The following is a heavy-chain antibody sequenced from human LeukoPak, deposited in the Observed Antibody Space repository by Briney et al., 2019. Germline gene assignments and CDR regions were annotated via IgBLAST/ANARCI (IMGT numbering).Heavy chain of an antibody. CDR2: ISSSGSTI. D-gene: IGHD2-2*01. J-gene: IGHJ4*02. V-gene: IGHV3-48*03. Sequence: GGPLSFSCAASGFTFSSYGMNWVRQAPGKGLEWVSYISSSGSTISYADSVKGRFTISRDNAKNSLYVQMNSLRAEDTAVYYCARVSSSWGYFDYWGQGTLVTVSS. CDR1: GFTFSSYG. CDR3: ARVSSSWGYFDY.